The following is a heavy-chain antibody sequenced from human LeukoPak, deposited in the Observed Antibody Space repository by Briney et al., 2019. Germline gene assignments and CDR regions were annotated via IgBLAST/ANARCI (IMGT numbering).Heavy chain of an antibody. J-gene: IGHJ4*02. CDR2: IKQDGSEK. CDR1: GFTLSSYW. V-gene: IGHV3-7*05. CDR3: ARVFLGSSWSPFDC. D-gene: IGHD6-13*01. Sequence: GGSLRLSCAGSGFTLSSYWMSWVRQAPGKGLEWVANIKQDGSEKYYVDSVKGRFTISRDNAKNSLYLQMNSLRAEDTAVYYCARVFLGSSWSPFDCWGQGTLVTVSS.